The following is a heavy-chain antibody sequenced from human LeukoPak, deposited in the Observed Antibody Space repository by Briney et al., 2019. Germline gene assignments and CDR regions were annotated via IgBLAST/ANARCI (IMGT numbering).Heavy chain of an antibody. V-gene: IGHV3-30*02. D-gene: IGHD4-17*01. CDR1: GFTFSSYG. J-gene: IGHJ6*03. CDR2: IGYDGTNK. Sequence: GGSLRLSCAASGFTFSSYGIHWVRQAPGKGLEWVAFIGYDGTNKYYADSVKGRFTISRDNSKNTLYLQMNSLRAEDAAVYYCARDPMGYGDYVYYYYYMDVWGKGTTVTVSS. CDR3: ARDPMGYGDYVYYYYYMDV.